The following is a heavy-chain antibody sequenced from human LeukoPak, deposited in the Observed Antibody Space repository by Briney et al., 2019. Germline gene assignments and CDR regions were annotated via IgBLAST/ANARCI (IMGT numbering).Heavy chain of an antibody. CDR3: ARGAYYDFWSGYFYY. CDR1: GGSISRYY. V-gene: IGHV4-4*09. J-gene: IGHJ4*02. CDR2: IYTSGST. Sequence: SETLSLTCTVSGGSISRYYWSWIRQPPGKGLEWIGYIYTSGSTNYNPSLKSRVTISVDTSKNQFSLKLSSVTAADTAVYYCARGAYYDFWSGYFYYWGQGTLVTASS. D-gene: IGHD3-3*01.